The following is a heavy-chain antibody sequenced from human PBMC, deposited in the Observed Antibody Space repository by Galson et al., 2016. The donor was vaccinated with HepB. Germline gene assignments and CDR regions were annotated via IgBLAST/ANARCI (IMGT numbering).Heavy chain of an antibody. D-gene: IGHD2-15*01. CDR2: INLSGGFT. CDR3: ARDDGSGNEVVVGWFDP. J-gene: IGHJ5*02. CDR1: GYTFTNYH. Sequence: SCKASGYTFTNYHMHWVRQAPGQGLEWVGMINLSGGFTNYAQKFQGRVTMTRDTSTRTVYMQLSSLRSEDTAVYYCARDDGSGNEVVVGWFDPWGQGILVTVSS. V-gene: IGHV1-46*01.